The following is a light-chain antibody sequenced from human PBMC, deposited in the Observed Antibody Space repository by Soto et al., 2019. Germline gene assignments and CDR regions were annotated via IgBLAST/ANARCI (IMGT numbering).Light chain of an antibody. J-gene: IGKJ5*01. CDR2: DAS. CDR1: QSVNTY. Sequence: EIVLTQSPGTLSLSPGERATLSCRASQSVNTYLAWYQQKPGQAPRLLIYDASNRATGIPARFSGSGSGTELPLTISSLKTEDFAIYYCQQRSNWPTFGQGTRLEIK. CDR3: QQRSNWPT. V-gene: IGKV3-11*01.